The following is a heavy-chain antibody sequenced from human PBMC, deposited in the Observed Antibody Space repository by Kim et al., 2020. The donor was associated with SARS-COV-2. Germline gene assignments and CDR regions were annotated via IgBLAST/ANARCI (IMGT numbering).Heavy chain of an antibody. V-gene: IGHV1-24*01. CDR1: GYTLTELS. CDR2: FDPEDGET. J-gene: IGHJ6*02. D-gene: IGHD2-2*01. CDR3: ATGQTIVVVPAVIRSYYYYYVMDV. Sequence: ASVKVSCKVSGYTLTELSMHWVRQAPGKGLEWMGGFDPEDGETIYAQKFQGRVTMTEDTSTDTAYMELSSLRSEDTAVYYCATGQTIVVVPAVIRSYYYYYVMDVWGQGTTVTVSS.